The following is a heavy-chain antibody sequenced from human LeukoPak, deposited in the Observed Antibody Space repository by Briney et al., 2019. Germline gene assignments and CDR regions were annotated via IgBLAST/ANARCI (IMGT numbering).Heavy chain of an antibody. Sequence: ASVKVSCEASGYTFTSYGISWVRQAPGQGLEWMGWISAYNGNTNYAQKLQGRVTMATDTSTSTAYMELRSLRSDDTAVYYCARDLPDSSGYYSLHYFDYWGQGTLVTVSS. CDR1: GYTFTSYG. CDR3: ARDLPDSSGYYSLHYFDY. D-gene: IGHD3-22*01. CDR2: ISAYNGNT. V-gene: IGHV1-18*01. J-gene: IGHJ4*02.